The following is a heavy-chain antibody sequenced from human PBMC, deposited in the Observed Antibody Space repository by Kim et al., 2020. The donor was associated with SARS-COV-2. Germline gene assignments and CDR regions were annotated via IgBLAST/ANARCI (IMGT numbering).Heavy chain of an antibody. Sequence: GGSLRLSCAASGFTSSSYWMHWVRQAPGKGLVWVSRINSDGSSTSYADSVKGRFTISRDNAKNTLYLQMNSLRAEDTAVYYCARAFVSVVRGVIMNGYYYYGMDVWGQGTTVTVSS. CDR3: ARAFVSVVRGVIMNGYYYYGMDV. CDR1: GFTSSSYW. D-gene: IGHD3-10*01. J-gene: IGHJ6*02. V-gene: IGHV3-74*01. CDR2: INSDGSST.